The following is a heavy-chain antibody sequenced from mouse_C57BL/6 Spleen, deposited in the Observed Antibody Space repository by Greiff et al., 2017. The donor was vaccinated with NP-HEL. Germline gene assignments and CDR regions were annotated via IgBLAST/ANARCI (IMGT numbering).Heavy chain of an antibody. D-gene: IGHD2-5*01. V-gene: IGHV1-47*01. CDR1: GYTFTTYP. J-gene: IGHJ4*01. CDR3: ARGKYYSNLYYAMDY. Sequence: QVQLQQSGAELVKPGGSVKMSCKASGYTFTTYPIEWMKQNHGKSLEWIGNFHPYNDDTKYNEKFKGKATLTVEKSSSTVYLELSRLTSDDSAVYYCARGKYYSNLYYAMDYWGQGTSVTVSS. CDR2: FHPYNDDT.